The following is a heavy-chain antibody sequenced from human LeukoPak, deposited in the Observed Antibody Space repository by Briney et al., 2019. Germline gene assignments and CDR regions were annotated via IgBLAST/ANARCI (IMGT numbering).Heavy chain of an antibody. D-gene: IGHD5-24*01. V-gene: IGHV4-34*01. CDR2: IHPSGIF. J-gene: IGHJ4*02. Sequence: SETLSLTCAVYGGSSDNYYCSWIRQPPGKGLEWIGEIHPSGIFYYNSSLMSRVTISIDTSKSQFSLRLTSVTAADTAFYYCARGRDRSKAGDHWGQGSLVTVSS. CDR1: GGSSDNYY. CDR3: ARGRDRSKAGDH.